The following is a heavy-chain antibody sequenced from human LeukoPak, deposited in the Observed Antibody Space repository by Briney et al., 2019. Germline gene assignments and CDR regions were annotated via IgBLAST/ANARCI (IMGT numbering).Heavy chain of an antibody. Sequence: GSSVKVSCKASGGTFSSYAISWVRQAPGQGLEWMGRIIPILGTANYAQKFQGRVTITADKSTSTAYMELSSLRSEDTAVYYCARVLHDSSGYKAPAEYFQHWGQGTLVTVSS. J-gene: IGHJ1*01. CDR2: IIPILGTA. CDR3: ARVLHDSSGYKAPAEYFQH. CDR1: GGTFSSYA. D-gene: IGHD3-22*01. V-gene: IGHV1-69*04.